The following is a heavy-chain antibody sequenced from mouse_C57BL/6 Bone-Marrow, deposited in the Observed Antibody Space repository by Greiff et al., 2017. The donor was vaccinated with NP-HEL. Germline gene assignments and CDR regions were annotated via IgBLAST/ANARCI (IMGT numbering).Heavy chain of an antibody. J-gene: IGHJ2*01. V-gene: IGHV5-4*03. Sequence: EVKLVESGGGLVKPGGSLKLSCAASGFTFSSYAMSWVRQTPEKRLEWVATISDGGSYTYYPDNVKGRFTISRDNAKNNLYLQMGHLKSEDTAMYYCARGEYDYCDYWGQGTTLTVSS. CDR2: ISDGGSYT. CDR3: ARGEYDYCDY. CDR1: GFTFSSYA. D-gene: IGHD5-1*01.